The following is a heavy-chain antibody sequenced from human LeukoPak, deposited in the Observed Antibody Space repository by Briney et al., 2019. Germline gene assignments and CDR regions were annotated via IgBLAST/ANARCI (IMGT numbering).Heavy chain of an antibody. CDR1: GFTFSSYA. CDR3: ARVSGVVIAVDY. J-gene: IGHJ4*02. CDR2: ISYDGSNK. V-gene: IGHV3-30*01. Sequence: GGSLRLSCAASGFTFSSYAMHWVRQAPGKGLEWVAVISYDGSNKYYADSVKGRFTISRDNSKNTLYLQMNSLRAEDTAVYYCARVSGVVIAVDYWGQGTLVTVSS. D-gene: IGHD3-3*01.